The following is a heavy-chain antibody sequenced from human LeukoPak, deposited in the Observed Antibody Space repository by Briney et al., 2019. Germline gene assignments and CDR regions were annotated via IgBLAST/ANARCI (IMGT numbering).Heavy chain of an antibody. CDR3: ARWAVADGMDV. CDR2: ISSSSSTI. J-gene: IGHJ6*02. Sequence: GGSLRLSCAASGFTFSSYSMNWVRQAPGKGLEWVSFISSSSSTIYYADSVKGRFTISRDNAKNSLYLQMNSLRAEDTAVYYCARWAVADGMDVWGQGTTVTVSS. V-gene: IGHV3-48*04. CDR1: GFTFSSYS. D-gene: IGHD6-19*01.